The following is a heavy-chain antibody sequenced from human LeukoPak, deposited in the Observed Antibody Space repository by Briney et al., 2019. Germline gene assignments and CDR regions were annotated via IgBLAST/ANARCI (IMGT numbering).Heavy chain of an antibody. J-gene: IGHJ5*02. V-gene: IGHV4-34*01. D-gene: IGHD2-2*01. CDR3: ASLYCSSTSCYWVTWFDP. CDR1: GGSFSGYY. CDR2: INHSGST. Sequence: PSETLSLTCAVYGGSFSGYYWSWIRQPPGKGLEWIGEINHSGSTNYNPSLKSRVTISVDTSKNQFSLKLSSVTAADTAVYYCASLYCSSTSCYWVTWFDPWGQGTLVTVSS.